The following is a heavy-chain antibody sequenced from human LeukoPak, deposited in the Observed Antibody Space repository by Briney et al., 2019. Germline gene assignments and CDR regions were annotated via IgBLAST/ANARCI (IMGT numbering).Heavy chain of an antibody. CDR1: GFSFRNTW. J-gene: IGHJ5*02. CDR3: ARSDWFDP. Sequence: PGGSLRLSCAASGFSFRNTWMHWVRQAPGKGLVWVSRIKGDGSVTVYAGSVKGRFTISRDNAKNTLYLQMNSLRVEDTAVYYCARSDWFDPWGQGTLVTVSS. CDR2: IKGDGSVT. V-gene: IGHV3-74*01. D-gene: IGHD3-3*01.